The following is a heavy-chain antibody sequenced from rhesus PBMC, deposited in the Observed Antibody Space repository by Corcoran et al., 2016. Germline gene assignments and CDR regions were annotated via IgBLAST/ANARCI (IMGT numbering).Heavy chain of an antibody. CDR1: GYSFTSYC. J-gene: IGHJ1*01. CDR3: AKDRLGKALEF. CDR2: IEPSYSYT. V-gene: IGHV5-2*01. Sequence: VQLVQSGAEVKMRGEFLKSSCRTSGYSFTSYCISWVSQSTGKGLEWIGAIEPSYSYTRYSPSLQSQVTHSADKSNHTAYLQWSSLKASDSATYYCAKDRLGKALEFLGPGAL.